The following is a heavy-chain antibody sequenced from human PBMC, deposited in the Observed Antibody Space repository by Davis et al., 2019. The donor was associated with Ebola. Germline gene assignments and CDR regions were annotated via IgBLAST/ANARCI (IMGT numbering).Heavy chain of an antibody. D-gene: IGHD5-12*01. V-gene: IGHV3-9*01. J-gene: IGHJ6*04. CDR3: AKDKGSGYYNEANMNNFYYYYAMDV. CDR2: ISWHTVKT. Sequence: GGSLRLSCAASGFTFGDYAMHWVRQPPGQGLEWVASISWHTVKTGYSDSVKGRFTISRDNAKKSLYLEMNNVKLEDAASYYCAKDKGSGYYNEANMNNFYYYYAMDVWGKGTTVTVSS. CDR1: GFTFGDYA.